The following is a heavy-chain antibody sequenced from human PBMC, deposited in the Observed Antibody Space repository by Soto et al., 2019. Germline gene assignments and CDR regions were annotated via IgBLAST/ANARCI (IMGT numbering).Heavy chain of an antibody. CDR2: IYWDDDK. Sequence: SGPTLVNPTQTLPLTCTLSGFSPRTSGGGVGWIRQPPGKALEWLALIYWDDDKRYSPSLKSRLTITKDTSKNQVVLTMTNMDPVDTATYYCAHSLYDYVWGTNWFDPWGQGTLVTVSS. V-gene: IGHV2-5*02. CDR1: GFSPRTSGGG. J-gene: IGHJ5*02. D-gene: IGHD3-16*01. CDR3: AHSLYDYVWGTNWFDP.